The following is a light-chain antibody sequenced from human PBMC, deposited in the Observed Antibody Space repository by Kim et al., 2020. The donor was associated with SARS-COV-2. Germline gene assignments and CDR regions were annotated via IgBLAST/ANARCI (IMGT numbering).Light chain of an antibody. J-gene: IGLJ3*02. CDR3: AAWDDSRSAPV. V-gene: IGLV1-47*01. CDR1: YSNIGSNY. CDR2: RNN. Sequence: QSVLTQPPSASGTPGLRVTISCTGNYSNIGSNYVYWYQQLPGTAPKLLIYRNNQRPSGVPDRFSGSKSGTSASLAVSGLRSEDEADYFCAAWDDSRSAPVFGGGTQLTVL.